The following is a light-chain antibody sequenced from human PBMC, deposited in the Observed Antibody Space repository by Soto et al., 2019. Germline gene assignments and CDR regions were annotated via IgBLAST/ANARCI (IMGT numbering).Light chain of an antibody. V-gene: IGKV3-20*01. J-gene: IGKJ5*01. CDR3: QQYGGSPIS. CDR1: QSLSGNY. CDR2: GAS. Sequence: NVLTQSPGTLSLSPGQRATLSCRASQSLSGNYLAWYQQKPGQAPRVLMSGASSRASGVPVRFSGSGSGTDFTLTISRLEPEDFALYYCQQYGGSPISFGLGTRLEIK.